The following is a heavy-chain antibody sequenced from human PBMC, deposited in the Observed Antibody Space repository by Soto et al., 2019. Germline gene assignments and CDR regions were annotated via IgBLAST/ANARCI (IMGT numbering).Heavy chain of an antibody. Sequence: ASVKVSCKTSGYTCTSYGVSCVLQAPLQGPEWMGWYNVYNGDTNFAQKFLGRVTMTADTSTSTAYMELRSLTSDDTAVYFCARDSLGGPLLATIHFDSWGQGTPVTVSS. CDR2: YNVYNGDT. CDR3: ARDSLGGPLLATIHFDS. D-gene: IGHD1-26*01. J-gene: IGHJ4*02. CDR1: GYTCTSYG. V-gene: IGHV1-18*01.